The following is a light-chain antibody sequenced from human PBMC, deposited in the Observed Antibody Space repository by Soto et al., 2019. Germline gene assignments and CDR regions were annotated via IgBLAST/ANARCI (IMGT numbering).Light chain of an antibody. V-gene: IGKV3-11*01. CDR1: QSVSSY. CDR3: QQRSNWPSIT. J-gene: IGKJ5*01. CDR2: DAS. Sequence: EIILTQSPGTLSLSQGEGATLSCRASQSVSSYLAWYQQKPGQAPRLLIYDASNRATGIPARFSGSGSGTDFTLTINSLEPEDSAVYYCQQRSNWPSITFGQRTRLEIK.